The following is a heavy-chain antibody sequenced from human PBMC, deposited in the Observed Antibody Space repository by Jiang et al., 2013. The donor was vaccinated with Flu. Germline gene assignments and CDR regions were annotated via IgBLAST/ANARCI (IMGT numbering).Heavy chain of an antibody. CDR1: GYTFTSYY. D-gene: IGHD3-16*02. CDR3: ARLRIYVWGSYRTFDY. J-gene: IGHJ4*02. CDR2: ISAYNGNT. Sequence: KVSCKASGYTFTSYYMHWVRQAPGQGLEWMGWISAYNGNTNYAQKLQGRVTMTTDTSTSTAYMELRSLRSDDTAVYYCARLRIYVWGSYRTFDYWGQGTLVTVSS. V-gene: IGHV1-18*04.